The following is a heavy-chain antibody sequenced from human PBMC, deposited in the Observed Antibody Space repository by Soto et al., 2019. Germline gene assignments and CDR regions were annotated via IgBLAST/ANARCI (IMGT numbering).Heavy chain of an antibody. Sequence: QVQVVQSGAEVKKPGSSVKVSCKASGGTFSTAAISWVRQAPGQGLEWMGGIMPILRTADYAQKFQGRVTITAEESTSTAYLEWGSLRSEDTAVYYCARDKDRPQLGGNYYYIMDVWGQGTTVTVSS. V-gene: IGHV1-69*11. CDR2: IMPILRTA. J-gene: IGHJ6*02. CDR1: GGTFSTAA. D-gene: IGHD3-3*02. CDR3: ARDKDRPQLGGNYYYIMDV.